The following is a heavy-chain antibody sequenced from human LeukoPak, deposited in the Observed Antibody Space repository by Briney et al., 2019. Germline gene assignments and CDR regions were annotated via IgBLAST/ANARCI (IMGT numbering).Heavy chain of an antibody. Sequence: SETLSLTCTVSGYSMSSGYYWGWIRQPPERGLEWIGSMYHTGSTYYNPSLKSRVTISVDTSKNQFSLKLSSVTAADTAVYYCARHFSSSWYRRYFDYWGQGTLVTVSS. D-gene: IGHD6-13*01. CDR1: GYSMSSGYY. CDR2: MYHTGST. V-gene: IGHV4-38-2*02. J-gene: IGHJ4*02. CDR3: ARHFSSSWYRRYFDY.